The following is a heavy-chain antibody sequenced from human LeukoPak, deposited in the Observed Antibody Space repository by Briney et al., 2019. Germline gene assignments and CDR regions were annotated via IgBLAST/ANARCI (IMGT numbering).Heavy chain of an antibody. V-gene: IGHV3-30*03. D-gene: IGHD5-18*01. CDR1: GFTFSSYG. CDR3: ARGGYSYGFGPDY. CDR2: ISYDGSNK. Sequence: PGGSLRLSCAASGFTFSSYGMHWVRQAPGKGLEWVAVISYDGSNKYYADSVKGRFTISRDNSKNTLYLQMGSLRAEDMAVYYCARGGYSYGFGPDYWGQGTLVTVSS. J-gene: IGHJ4*02.